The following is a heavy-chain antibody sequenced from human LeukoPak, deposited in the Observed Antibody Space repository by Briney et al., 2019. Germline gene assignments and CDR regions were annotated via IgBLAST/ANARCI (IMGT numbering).Heavy chain of an antibody. J-gene: IGHJ4*02. D-gene: IGHD3-3*01. CDR1: GGSISSYY. CDR3: ASRSSIWSGYQDTLYYFDS. V-gene: IGHV4-59*01. CDR2: IYYSGST. Sequence: SETLSLTCTVSGGSISSYYWSWTRQPPGKRLEWIGHIYYSGSTNYNPSLKSRVTISAYTSKNQFSLKLSSVTAADTAVYYCASRSSIWSGYQDTLYYFDSWGQGTLVSGSS.